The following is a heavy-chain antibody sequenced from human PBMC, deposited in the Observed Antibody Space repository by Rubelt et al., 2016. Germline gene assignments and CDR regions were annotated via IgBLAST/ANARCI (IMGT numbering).Heavy chain of an antibody. D-gene: IGHD1-7*01. CDR3: ARATNWNYAFDI. CDR2: ISVNSGDT. V-gene: IGHV1-18*01. Sequence: QVQLVQSGAEVKKSGASAKVSCKASGYTFSKYGINWVRQAPGQGLEWMGWISVNSGDTKYAQKSQGIVTMTTDTSTSTAYMELPSLRSDDTAVYSCARATNWNYAFDIWGQGTMVTVSS. J-gene: IGHJ3*02. CDR1: GYTFSKYG.